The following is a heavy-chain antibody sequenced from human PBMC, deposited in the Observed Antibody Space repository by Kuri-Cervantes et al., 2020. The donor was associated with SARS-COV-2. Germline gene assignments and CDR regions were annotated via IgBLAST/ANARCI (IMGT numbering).Heavy chain of an antibody. CDR2: INNSGST. V-gene: IGHV4-34*01. D-gene: IGHD3-3*01. CDR1: GGSFSGYY. CDR3: ARAPLHYDFWSGGFDY. Sequence: SETLSLTCAVYGGSFSGYYWSWIRQPPGKGLEWIGEINNSGSTNYNPSLKSRVTISVDTSKNQFSLKLSSVTAADTAVYYCARAPLHYDFWSGGFDYWGQGTLVTVSS. J-gene: IGHJ4*02.